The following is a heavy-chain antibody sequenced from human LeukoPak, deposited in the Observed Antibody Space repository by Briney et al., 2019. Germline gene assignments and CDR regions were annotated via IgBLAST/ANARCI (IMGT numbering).Heavy chain of an antibody. D-gene: IGHD3-16*01. J-gene: IGHJ4*02. Sequence: GGSLRLSCAASGFTFSSYAMSWVRQAPGKGLEWVSAISGSGGSTYYADSVKGRFTISRDNSKNTLYLQMNSLRAEDTAVYYCAKGPYYDYVWGSYAPPFDYWGQGTLVTVSS. V-gene: IGHV3-23*01. CDR2: ISGSGGST. CDR3: AKGPYYDYVWGSYAPPFDY. CDR1: GFTFSSYA.